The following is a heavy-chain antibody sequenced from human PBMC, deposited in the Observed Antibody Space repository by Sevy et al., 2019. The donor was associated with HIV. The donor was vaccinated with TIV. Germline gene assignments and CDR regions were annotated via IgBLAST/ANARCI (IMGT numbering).Heavy chain of an antibody. CDR2: INEDRSEK. Sequence: GGSLRLSCAVSGFTFSNYWMSWVRHAPGKGLEWVANINEDRSEKYYVGSVKGRFTISRDNARNSLYLEMNNLRTEDTAVYYCASSVNSGWSGAFDIWGQGTMVTVSS. CDR1: GFTFSNYW. V-gene: IGHV3-7*01. CDR3: ASSVNSGWSGAFDI. J-gene: IGHJ3*02. D-gene: IGHD6-19*01.